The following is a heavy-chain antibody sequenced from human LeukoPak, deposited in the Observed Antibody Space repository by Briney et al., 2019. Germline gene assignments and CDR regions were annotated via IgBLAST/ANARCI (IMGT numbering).Heavy chain of an antibody. V-gene: IGHV4-59*08. CDR3: AREDYYNSGGYYLDY. CDR2: IYHSGST. CDR1: DDSISIYY. Sequence: PSETLSLTCSVSDDSISIYYWSWIRQPPGKGLEWIGNIYHSGSTNYSPSLKSRVTMSVDTSKNQFSLKLSSVTAADTAVYFCAREDYYNSGGYYLDYWGQGTLVTVSS. J-gene: IGHJ4*02. D-gene: IGHD3-22*01.